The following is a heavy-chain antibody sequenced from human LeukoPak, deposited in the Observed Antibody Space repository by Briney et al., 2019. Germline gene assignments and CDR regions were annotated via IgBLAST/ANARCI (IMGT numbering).Heavy chain of an antibody. D-gene: IGHD6-13*01. Sequence: SETLSLTCGVFGGSFTGYYWSWIRQLPGKGLEWIGEINHSGSTNYNPSLKSRVTISGDTSKNQFSLKLNSVTAADTAVYYCARGNEASSWNFDYWGQGTLVTVSS. CDR2: INHSGST. J-gene: IGHJ4*02. CDR1: GGSFTGYY. CDR3: ARGNEASSWNFDY. V-gene: IGHV4-34*01.